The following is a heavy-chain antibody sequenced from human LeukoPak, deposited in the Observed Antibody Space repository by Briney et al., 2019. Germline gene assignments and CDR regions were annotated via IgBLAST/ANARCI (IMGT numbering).Heavy chain of an antibody. CDR3: ARDRAWGQRHCSSTGCYTLGAD. V-gene: IGHV1-69*05. CDR1: GGTFSSYA. Sequence: VASVRVSCKAPGGTFSSYAISWVRQAPGQGLEWMGGIIPIFGTANYAQKFQGRVTITTDESTSTAYMELSSLRSEDTAVYYCARDRAWGQRHCSSTGCYTLGADWGQGTLVTVSS. J-gene: IGHJ4*02. CDR2: IIPIFGTA. D-gene: IGHD2-2*02.